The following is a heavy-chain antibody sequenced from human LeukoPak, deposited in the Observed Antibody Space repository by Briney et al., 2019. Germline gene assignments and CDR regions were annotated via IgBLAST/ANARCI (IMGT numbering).Heavy chain of an antibody. CDR1: GYTFTSYG. V-gene: IGHV1-18*01. Sequence: ASVKVSCKASGYTFTSYGISWVRQAPGQGLEWMGWISAYNGNTNYAQKLQGRVTMTTDTSTSTAYMELRSLRSEYTAVYYCARLRGLWFGEYYYMDVWGKGTTVTVSS. J-gene: IGHJ6*03. CDR3: ARLRGLWFGEYYYMDV. CDR2: ISAYNGNT. D-gene: IGHD3-10*01.